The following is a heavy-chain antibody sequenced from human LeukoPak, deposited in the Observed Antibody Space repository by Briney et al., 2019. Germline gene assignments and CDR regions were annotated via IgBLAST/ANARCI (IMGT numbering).Heavy chain of an antibody. V-gene: IGHV3-11*01. Sequence: GGSLRLSCAASGFTFSDYYMSWIRQAPGKGLEWVSYISSSGSTIYYADSVKGRFTISRDNAKNSLYLQMNSLRAEDTAVYYCARVLRYCSGGNCYSGGLGYMDVWGKGTTVTISS. J-gene: IGHJ6*03. CDR3: ARVLRYCSGGNCYSGGLGYMDV. CDR2: ISSSGSTI. D-gene: IGHD2-15*01. CDR1: GFTFSDYY.